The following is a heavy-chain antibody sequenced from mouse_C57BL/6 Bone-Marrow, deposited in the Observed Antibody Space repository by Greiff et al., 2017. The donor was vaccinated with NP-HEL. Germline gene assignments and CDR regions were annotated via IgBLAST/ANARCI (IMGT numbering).Heavy chain of an antibody. Sequence: QLQQSGPELVKPGASVKISCKASGYSFTGYYMNWVKQSPEKSLEWIGEINPSTGGTTYNQKFKAKATLTVDKSSSTAYMQLKSLTSEDSAVYYCARESNYWFAYWGQGTLVTVSA. CDR3: ARESNYWFAY. J-gene: IGHJ3*01. D-gene: IGHD2-5*01. CDR2: INPSTGGT. CDR1: GYSFTGYY. V-gene: IGHV1-42*01.